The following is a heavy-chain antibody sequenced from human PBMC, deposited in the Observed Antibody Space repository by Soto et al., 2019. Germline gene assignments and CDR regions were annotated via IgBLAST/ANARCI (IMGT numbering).Heavy chain of an antibody. D-gene: IGHD3-22*01. CDR3: ARSYYYDSSGPNWFDP. CDR1: GYTFTSYY. V-gene: IGHV1-46*01. CDR2: INPSGGST. Sequence: ASVKVSCKASGYTFTSYYMHWVRQAPGQGLEWMGIINPSGGSTSYAQRFQGRVTITRDTSASTAYMELSSLRSEDTAVYYCARSYYYDSSGPNWFDPWGQGTLVTVS. J-gene: IGHJ5*02.